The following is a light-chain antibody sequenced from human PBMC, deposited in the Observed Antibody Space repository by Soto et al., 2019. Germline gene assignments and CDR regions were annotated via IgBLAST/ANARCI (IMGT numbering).Light chain of an antibody. CDR3: SSYTSSSTLEV. J-gene: IGLJ1*01. CDR2: DVS. V-gene: IGLV2-14*03. Sequence: QSALTQPASVSGSPGQSITISCTGTSSDVGGYNYVSWYQHHPGKAPKLMIYDVSNRPSGVSNRFSGSKSGNTASLTISGVQAEDEADYYCSSYTSSSTLEVFGTGTKLTVL. CDR1: SSDVGGYNY.